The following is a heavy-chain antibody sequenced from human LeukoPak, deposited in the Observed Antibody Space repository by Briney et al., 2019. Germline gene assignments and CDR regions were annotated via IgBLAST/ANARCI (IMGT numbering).Heavy chain of an antibody. D-gene: IGHD1-26*01. CDR2: ISYDGSNK. CDR1: GFTFSSYG. V-gene: IGHV3-30*18. J-gene: IGHJ4*02. CDR3: AEDRLEIVGATFDY. Sequence: PGGSLRLSCAASGFTFSSYGMHWVRQAPGKGLEWVAVISYDGSNKYYADSVKGRFTISRDNSKNTLYLQMNSLRAEDTAVYYCAEDRLEIVGATFDYWGQGTLVTVSS.